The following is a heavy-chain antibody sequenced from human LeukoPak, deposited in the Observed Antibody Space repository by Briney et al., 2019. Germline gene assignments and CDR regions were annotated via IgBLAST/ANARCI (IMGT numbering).Heavy chain of an antibody. Sequence: SETLSLTCAVYGGSFSGYYWSWIRQPPGKGLEWIGEINHSGSTNYNPSLKSRVTISVDTSKNQFSLKLSSVTAADTAVYYCARTLDGVPFDYWGQGTLVTVSS. D-gene: IGHD3-16*01. J-gene: IGHJ4*02. V-gene: IGHV4-34*01. CDR1: GGSFSGYY. CDR2: INHSGST. CDR3: ARTLDGVPFDY.